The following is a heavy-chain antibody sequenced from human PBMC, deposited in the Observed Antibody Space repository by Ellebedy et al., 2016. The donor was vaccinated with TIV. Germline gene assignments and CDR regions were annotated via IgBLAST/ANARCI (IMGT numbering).Heavy chain of an antibody. CDR1: GFTFSTYP. V-gene: IGHV3-48*02. CDR2: INGPAKTI. CDR3: ARDDSTGWYQEF. J-gene: IGHJ4*02. Sequence: LSLTCAASGFTFSTYPMNRVRQAPGKGLEWLSYINGPAKTIYYADSVKGRFTISRDNAKNSLYLQMNSLRDDDTAVYFCARDDSTGWYQEFWGQGTLVTVSS. D-gene: IGHD6-19*01.